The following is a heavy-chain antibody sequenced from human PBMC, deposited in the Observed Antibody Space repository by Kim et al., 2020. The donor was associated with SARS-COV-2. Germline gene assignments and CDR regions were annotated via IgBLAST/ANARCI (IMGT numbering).Heavy chain of an antibody. CDR3: ARAEVSIAAAGTVDY. Sequence: DSVKCRVTISRDNAKNSLYLQRNSLRAEDTAVYYCARAEVSIAAAGTVDYWGQGTLVTVSS. V-gene: IGHV3-11*06. D-gene: IGHD6-13*01. J-gene: IGHJ4*02.